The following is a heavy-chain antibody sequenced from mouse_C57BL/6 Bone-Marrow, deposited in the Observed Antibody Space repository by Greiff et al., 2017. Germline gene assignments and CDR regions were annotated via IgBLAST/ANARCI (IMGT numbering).Heavy chain of an antibody. Sequence: QVQLKQPGAELVRPGTSVKLSCKASGYTFTSYWIHWVKQRPGQGLEWIGVIDPSDSYTNYNQKFKGKATLTVDTSSSTAYMQLSSLTSEDSAVYYCVPAYDYPFAYWGQETLVTDSA. D-gene: IGHD2-4*01. CDR1: GYTFTSYW. J-gene: IGHJ3*01. CDR3: VPAYDYPFAY. CDR2: IDPSDSYT. V-gene: IGHV1-59*01.